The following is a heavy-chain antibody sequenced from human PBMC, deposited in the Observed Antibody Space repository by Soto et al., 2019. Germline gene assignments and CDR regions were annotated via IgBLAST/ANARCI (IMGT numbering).Heavy chain of an antibody. CDR2: IYYSGST. Sequence: PSETLSLTCTVSGGSISSSSYYWGWIRQPPGKGLEWIGSIYYSGSTYYNPSPKSRVTISVDTSKNQFSLKLSSGTAADTAVYYCARQDGYSRGVRRSYFDYRGQGTLVT. J-gene: IGHJ4*02. D-gene: IGHD6-13*01. CDR3: ARQDGYSRGVRRSYFDY. CDR1: GGSISSSSYY. V-gene: IGHV4-39*01.